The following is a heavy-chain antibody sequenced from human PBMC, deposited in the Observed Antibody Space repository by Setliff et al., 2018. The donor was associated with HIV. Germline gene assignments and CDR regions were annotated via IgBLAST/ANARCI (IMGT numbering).Heavy chain of an antibody. Sequence: ASVKVSCKASGYTFTNYAIHWVRQVPGQRLEWMGWIIPGNANIRYSQNFHGSVSFTRDTSANTAYMELSSLIFEETAVYYCSRGVGSKMESDTGGFSIWGQGTKVTVSS. CDR3: SRGVGSKMESDTGGFSI. J-gene: IGHJ3*02. V-gene: IGHV1-3*01. CDR1: GYTFTNYA. CDR2: IIPGNANI. D-gene: IGHD2-8*02.